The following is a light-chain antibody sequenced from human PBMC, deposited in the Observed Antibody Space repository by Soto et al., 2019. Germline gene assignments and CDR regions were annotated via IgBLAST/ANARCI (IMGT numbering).Light chain of an antibody. Sequence: EIVLTQSPGTLSLSPGERATLSCRASQSVSSSYLAWYQQKPGQAPRLLLYGASSSDTGIPDRFSGSRSGTNFTLTISRLEPEDFAVYYCQQFDTSPPSTFGQGTQLEIK. J-gene: IGKJ5*01. CDR3: QQFDTSPPST. CDR2: GAS. V-gene: IGKV3-20*01. CDR1: QSVSSSY.